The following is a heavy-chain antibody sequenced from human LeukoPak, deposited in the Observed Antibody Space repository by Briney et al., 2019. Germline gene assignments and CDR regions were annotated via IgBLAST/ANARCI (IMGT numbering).Heavy chain of an antibody. Sequence: GGSLRLSCAASGFTFSSYAMHWVRQAPGKGLEYVSLISSNGGSTYYANSVKGRFTISRGNSKNTLYLQMGSLRAEDMAVYYCARGGLLWFGELSGYWGQGTLVTVSS. CDR2: ISSNGGST. J-gene: IGHJ4*02. CDR3: ARGGLLWFGELSGY. D-gene: IGHD3-10*01. CDR1: GFTFSSYA. V-gene: IGHV3-64*01.